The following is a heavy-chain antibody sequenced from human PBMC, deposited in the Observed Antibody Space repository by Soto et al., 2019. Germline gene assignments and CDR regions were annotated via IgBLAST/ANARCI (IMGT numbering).Heavy chain of an antibody. CDR3: ARHPSAYYDNRNYYYRFDY. V-gene: IGHV5-51*01. D-gene: IGHD3-22*01. Sequence: PGESLKISCKISGYTFSNSWIGWVRQMPGKGLEWMGIIFPGDSDTRYNPSFQGQVTISVDKSINTAYLQWTSLKASDSAMYYCARHPSAYYDNRNYYYRFDYWGQGTLVTVSS. CDR1: GYTFSNSW. CDR2: IFPGDSDT. J-gene: IGHJ4*02.